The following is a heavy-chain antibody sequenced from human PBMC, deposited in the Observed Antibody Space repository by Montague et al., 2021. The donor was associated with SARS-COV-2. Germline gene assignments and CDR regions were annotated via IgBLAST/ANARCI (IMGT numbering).Heavy chain of an antibody. Sequence: PALVKPTQTLTLTCTFSGFSLSTSGVCVSWIRQPPGKALEWLALIDWDDDKYYSASLKTRLTISKGPSTNQVVLTMTNMDPVDTGTYYCARVGSAVPGIMSTCKFNIWGQGTQVTVSS. CDR3: ARVGSAVPGIMSTCKFNI. D-gene: IGHD6-19*01. J-gene: IGHJ4*02. CDR1: GFSLSTSGVC. V-gene: IGHV2-70*13. CDR2: IDWDDDK.